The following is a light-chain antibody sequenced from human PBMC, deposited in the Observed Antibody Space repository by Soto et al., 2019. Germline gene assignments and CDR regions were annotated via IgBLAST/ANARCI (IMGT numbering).Light chain of an antibody. CDR2: GAS. J-gene: IGKJ1*01. CDR3: QHYNSYSEA. V-gene: IGKV3-15*01. Sequence: EIVMTQSPATLSVSPGERATLSCRASQSISSSLAWYQQKPGQAPRLLIHGASTRATGIPARFSGSGSGTEFTLTLSSLQSEDFATYYCQHYNSYSEAFGQGTKV. CDR1: QSISSS.